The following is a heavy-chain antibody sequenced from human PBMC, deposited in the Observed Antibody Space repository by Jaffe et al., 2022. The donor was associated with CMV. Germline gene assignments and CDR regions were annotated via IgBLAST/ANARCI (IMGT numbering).Heavy chain of an antibody. CDR3: ARVSGQWLARGYFDY. CDR1: GYTFTSYA. D-gene: IGHD6-19*01. Sequence: QVQLVQSGAEVKKPGASVKVSCKASGYTFTSYAMHWVRQAPGQRLEWMGWINAGNGNTKYSQKFQGRVTITRDTSASTAYMELSSLRSEDTAVYYCARVSGQWLARGYFDYWGQGTLVTVSS. CDR2: INAGNGNT. J-gene: IGHJ4*02. V-gene: IGHV1-3*01.